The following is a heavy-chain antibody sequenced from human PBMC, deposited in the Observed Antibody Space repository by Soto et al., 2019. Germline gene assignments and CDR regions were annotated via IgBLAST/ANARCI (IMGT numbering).Heavy chain of an antibody. V-gene: IGHV1-2*02. D-gene: IGHD6-13*01. CDR3: AKGGSSWTEWFDP. CDR2: INPSSGGT. Sequence: GASVKVSCKASGYPLTAKYLHWVRQAPGQGLEWMGWINPSSGGTKEAQKFRGRVTMTRDTSISAAYMELSRLTPDDTAVYYCAKGGSSWTEWFDPWGQGTLVTVSS. J-gene: IGHJ5*02. CDR1: GYPLTAKY.